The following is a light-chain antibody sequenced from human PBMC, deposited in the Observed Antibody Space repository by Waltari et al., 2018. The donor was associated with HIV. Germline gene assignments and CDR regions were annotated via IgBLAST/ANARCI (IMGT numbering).Light chain of an antibody. CDR1: QSLLHSNGYNY. CDR2: LGS. V-gene: IGKV2-28*01. J-gene: IGKJ2*01. Sequence: DIVMTQSPLSLPVTPGEPASISCRSSQSLLHSNGYNYLDWYLQKPGQSPQLLIYLGSNRASGVPDRFSGSGSGTDVTLKSSRVEAEDVGVYYCMQALQTPQYTFGQGTKLEIK. CDR3: MQALQTPQYT.